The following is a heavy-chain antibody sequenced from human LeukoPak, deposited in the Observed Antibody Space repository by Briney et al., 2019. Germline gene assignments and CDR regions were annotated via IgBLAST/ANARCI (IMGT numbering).Heavy chain of an antibody. D-gene: IGHD6-13*01. J-gene: IGHJ3*02. CDR2: TKSDGSST. V-gene: IGHV3-74*01. CDR1: GFTFTTSW. CDR3: ARDQYSSTWYRGAFDI. Sequence: PGGSLRLSCAASGFTFTTSWMHWFRQAPGKGLVWVSRTKSDGSSTTYADSVKGRFTISRDNAKNTLYLQMNSLRAEDTAVYYCARDQYSSTWYRGAFDIWGQGTMVSVSS.